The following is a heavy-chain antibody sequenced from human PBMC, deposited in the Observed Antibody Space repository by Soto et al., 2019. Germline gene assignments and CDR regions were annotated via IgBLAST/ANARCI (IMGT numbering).Heavy chain of an antibody. V-gene: IGHV1-18*04. Sequence: XSVKVSCKASGYPFTSYGISWVRQAPGQGLEWMGWISAYNGNTNYAQKLQGRVTMTTDTSTSTAYMELRSLRSDDTAVYYCAREGYDILTGRGWFDPWGQGTLVTVSS. CDR2: ISAYNGNT. D-gene: IGHD3-9*01. J-gene: IGHJ5*02. CDR1: GYPFTSYG. CDR3: AREGYDILTGRGWFDP.